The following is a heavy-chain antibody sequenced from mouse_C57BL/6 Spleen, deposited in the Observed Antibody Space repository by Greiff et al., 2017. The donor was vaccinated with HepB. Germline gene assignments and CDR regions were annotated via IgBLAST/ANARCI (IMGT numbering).Heavy chain of an antibody. D-gene: IGHD3-2*02. CDR2: IWSGGST. V-gene: IGHV2-4*01. CDR1: GFSLTSYG. Sequence: VQLQQSGPGLVQPSQSLSITCTVSGFSLTSYGVHWVRQPPGKGLEWLGVIWSGGSTDYNAAFISRLSISKDNSKSQVFFKMNSLQADDTAIYYCAKNLRRQLRLGYAMDYWGQGTSVTVSS. CDR3: AKNLRRQLRLGYAMDY. J-gene: IGHJ4*01.